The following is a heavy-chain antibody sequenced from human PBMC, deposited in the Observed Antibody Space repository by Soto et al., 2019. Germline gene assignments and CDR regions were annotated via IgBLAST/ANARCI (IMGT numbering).Heavy chain of an antibody. Sequence: ASVKVSCKASGYTFTSYAMHWVRQAPGQRLEWMGWINAGNGNTKYSQKFQGRVTITRDTSASTAYMELSSLRSEDTAVYYCARDRYCSGGSCYSGAFDIWGQGTMVTVSS. CDR2: INAGNGNT. J-gene: IGHJ3*02. CDR1: GYTFTSYA. D-gene: IGHD2-15*01. CDR3: ARDRYCSGGSCYSGAFDI. V-gene: IGHV1-3*01.